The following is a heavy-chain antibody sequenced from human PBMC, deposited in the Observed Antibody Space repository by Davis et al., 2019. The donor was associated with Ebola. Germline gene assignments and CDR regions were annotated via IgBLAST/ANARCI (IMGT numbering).Heavy chain of an antibody. D-gene: IGHD3-22*01. Sequence: SVKVSCKASGGTFSSYAISWVRQAPGQGLDWMGGNIPVFGIPKYAQKFQGRVTITADESTSTAYMGLSSLRSEDTAVYYCARDRYSDGSGYFFEQSHWGQGTLVTVSS. CDR3: ARDRYSDGSGYFFEQSH. J-gene: IGHJ4*02. CDR1: GGTFSSYA. V-gene: IGHV1-69*13. CDR2: NIPVFGIP.